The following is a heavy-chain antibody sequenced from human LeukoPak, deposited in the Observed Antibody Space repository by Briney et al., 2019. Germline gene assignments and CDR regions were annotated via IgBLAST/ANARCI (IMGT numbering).Heavy chain of an antibody. CDR1: GFIFSSYW. V-gene: IGHV3-7*01. CDR3: VRVWAYYNGRSGYFDY. D-gene: IGHD3-22*01. CDR2: IKIDGSEK. Sequence: PGGSLRLSCAASGFIFSSYWMGWVRQAPGKGLEWVANIKIDGSEKYYVDSVKGRFTISRDDPKNSLYLQMNSLRAEDTAVYYCVRVWAYYNGRSGYFDYWGQGTLVTVSS. J-gene: IGHJ4*02.